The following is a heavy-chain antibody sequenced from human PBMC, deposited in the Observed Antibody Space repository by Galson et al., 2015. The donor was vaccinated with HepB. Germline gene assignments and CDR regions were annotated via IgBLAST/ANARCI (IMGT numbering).Heavy chain of an antibody. CDR3: ASPTSRDYYDSSGYSPGRAFDI. Sequence: SVKVSCKASGYTFTSYGISWVRQAPGQGLEWLGWISAYNGNTNYAQKPQGRVTITADESTSTAYMELSSLRSEDTAVYYCASPTSRDYYDSSGYSPGRAFDIWGQGTMVTVSS. V-gene: IGHV1-18*01. CDR1: GYTFTSYG. J-gene: IGHJ3*02. CDR2: ISAYNGNT. D-gene: IGHD3-22*01.